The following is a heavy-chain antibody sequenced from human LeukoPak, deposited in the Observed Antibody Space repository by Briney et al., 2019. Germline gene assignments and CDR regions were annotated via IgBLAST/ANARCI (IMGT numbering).Heavy chain of an antibody. D-gene: IGHD6-19*01. CDR1: GFTFSSYA. V-gene: IGHV3-23*01. Sequence: GGSLRLSAAASGFTFSSYAMSRVRQAPGKGLKWVSAISGSGGSTYYADSVKGRFTISRDNSKNTLYLQMNSLRAEDTAVYYCAKDPRMAVAGYDAFDIWGQGTMVTVSS. J-gene: IGHJ3*02. CDR2: ISGSGGST. CDR3: AKDPRMAVAGYDAFDI.